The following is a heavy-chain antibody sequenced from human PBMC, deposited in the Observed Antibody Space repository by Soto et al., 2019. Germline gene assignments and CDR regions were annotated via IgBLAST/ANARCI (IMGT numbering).Heavy chain of an antibody. CDR2: ISGSGDST. V-gene: IGHV3-23*01. Sequence: GGSLRLSCAASGFIFSSYAMNWVRQAPGKGLEWVSVISGSGDSTFYVDSVKGRFTIPRDNSKNTLYLQMNSLRVEDTAVYYCAKGTFYYDSSGYDIRGWFAPWGQGTLVTVSS. CDR3: AKGTFYYDSSGYDIRGWFAP. CDR1: GFIFSSYA. J-gene: IGHJ5*02. D-gene: IGHD3-22*01.